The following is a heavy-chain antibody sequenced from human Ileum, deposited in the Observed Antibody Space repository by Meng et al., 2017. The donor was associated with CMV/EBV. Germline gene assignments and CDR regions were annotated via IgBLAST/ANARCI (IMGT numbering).Heavy chain of an antibody. Sequence: GEALKTPWSGSGVTFRDYYMSWVRQAPGKGLEWVAYISSASGSAIYYADSVKGRFTIPRDNAKNSQYLQMNSPRVADTAVYYCAREPEPTGYYGMDVWGQGSTVTVSS. CDR3: AREPEPTGYYGMDV. J-gene: IGHJ6*02. CDR1: GVTFRDYY. V-gene: IGHV3-11*01. CDR2: ISSASGSAI. D-gene: IGHD1-14*01.